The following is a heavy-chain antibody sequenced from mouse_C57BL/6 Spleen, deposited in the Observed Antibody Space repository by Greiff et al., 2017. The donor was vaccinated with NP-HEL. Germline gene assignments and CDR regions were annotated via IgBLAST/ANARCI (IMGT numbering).Heavy chain of an antibody. CDR3: ARDSGYGSSYYFDY. CDR2: INYDGSST. CDR1: GFTFSDYY. D-gene: IGHD1-1*01. Sequence: EVQRVESEGGLVQPGSSMKLSCTASGFTFSDYYMAWVRQVPEKGLEWVANINYDGSSTYYLDSLKSSFIFSRDNAKNILYLQMSRLKSEDTATYYCARDSGYGSSYYFDYWGQGTTLTVSS. V-gene: IGHV5-16*01. J-gene: IGHJ2*01.